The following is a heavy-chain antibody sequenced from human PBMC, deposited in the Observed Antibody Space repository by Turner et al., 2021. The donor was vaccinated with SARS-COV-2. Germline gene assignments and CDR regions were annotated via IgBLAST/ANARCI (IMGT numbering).Heavy chain of an antibody. V-gene: IGHV1-24*01. J-gene: IGHJ4*02. CDR2: FDPEDGET. CDR3: ATGYAYCGGDCSIHY. Sequence: QVQLVQSGAAVKKPGASVKVSCKVSGYTLIELSMHWVRQAPGKGLEGMGGFDPEDGETISAQKFQGRVTMTEDTSTDTAYMELSSLRSEDTAVYYCATGYAYCGGDCSIHYWGQGTLVTVSS. D-gene: IGHD2-21*02. CDR1: GYTLIELS.